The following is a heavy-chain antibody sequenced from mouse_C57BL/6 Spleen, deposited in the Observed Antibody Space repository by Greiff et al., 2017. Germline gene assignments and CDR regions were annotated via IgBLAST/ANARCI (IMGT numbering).Heavy chain of an antibody. CDR3: ARSVDY. V-gene: IGHV5-6*01. CDR1: GFTFSSYG. J-gene: IGHJ4*01. CDR2: ISSGGSYT. Sequence: EVQGVESGGDLVKPGGSLKLSCAASGFTFSSYGMSWVRQTPDKRLEWVATISSGGSYTYYPDSVKGRFTISRDNAKNTLYLQMSSLKSEDTAMYYCARSVDYWGQGTSVTVSS.